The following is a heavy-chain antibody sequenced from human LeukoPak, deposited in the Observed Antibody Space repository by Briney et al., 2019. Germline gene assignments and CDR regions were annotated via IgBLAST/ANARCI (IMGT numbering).Heavy chain of an antibody. CDR1: GFTFSSHG. D-gene: IGHD2-15*01. CDR3: AKSPVSSCRGSFCYPFDY. Sequence: GGSLRLSCAASGFTFSSHGMNWVRQAPGKGLEWVSGIRGDGVTTYYADSVKGRFIISRDNSKNTLYLQMNSLRAEDTAVYFCAKSPVSSCRGSFCYPFDYWGQGNLVTVSS. V-gene: IGHV3-23*01. J-gene: IGHJ4*02. CDR2: IRGDGVTT.